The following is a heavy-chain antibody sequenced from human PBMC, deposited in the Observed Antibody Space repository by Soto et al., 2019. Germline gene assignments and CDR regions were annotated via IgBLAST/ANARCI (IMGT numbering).Heavy chain of an antibody. J-gene: IGHJ4*02. CDR3: ARYAGAYYDFWSGYSNYFDY. V-gene: IGHV1-46*01. CDR2: INPSGGST. CDR1: GYTFTSYY. Sequence: ASVKVSCKASGYTFTSYYMHWVRQAPGQGLEWMGIINPSGGSTSYAQKFQGRVTMTRDTSTSTVYMELSSLRSEDTAVYYCARYAGAYYDFWSGYSNYFDYWGQGTLVTVSS. D-gene: IGHD3-3*01.